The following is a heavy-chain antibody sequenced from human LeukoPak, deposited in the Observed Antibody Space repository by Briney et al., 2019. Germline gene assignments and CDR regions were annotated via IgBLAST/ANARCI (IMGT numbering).Heavy chain of an antibody. CDR3: ARQTLFGELLSDADDNWFDP. Sequence: SETLSLTCTASGGSISSSTYYWAWIRQPPGKGLEWIGSVYDSGSTYYNPSLKSRVTVSVDPSKNQFSLKLSSVTAADTAMYYCARQTLFGELLSDADDNWFDPWGQGTTVTVSS. CDR1: GGSISSSTYY. D-gene: IGHD3-10*01. J-gene: IGHJ5*01. CDR2: VYDSGST. V-gene: IGHV4-39*01.